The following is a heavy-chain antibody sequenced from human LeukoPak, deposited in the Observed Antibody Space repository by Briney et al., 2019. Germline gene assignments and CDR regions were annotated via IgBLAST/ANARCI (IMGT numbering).Heavy chain of an antibody. D-gene: IGHD3-10*01. CDR3: ARSSGKRGYFDL. J-gene: IGHJ2*01. Sequence: SETLSLTCTVSGGSISSYYWSWIRQPPGKGLEWIGYIYYSGSTNYNPSLKSRVTISVDTSKNQFSLKLSSVTAADTAVYYCARSSGKRGYFDLWGRGTLVTVSS. CDR2: IYYSGST. V-gene: IGHV4-59*08. CDR1: GGSISSYY.